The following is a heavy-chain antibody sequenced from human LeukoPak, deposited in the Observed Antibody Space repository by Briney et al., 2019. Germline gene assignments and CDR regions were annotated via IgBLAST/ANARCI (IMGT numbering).Heavy chain of an antibody. CDR3: ARDVGPIRGPYGMDV. CDR2: IYYSGST. V-gene: IGHV4-31*11. D-gene: IGHD3-10*01. Sequence: SETLSLTCAVYGGSFSGYYWSWIRQHPGKGLEWIGYIYYSGSTYYNPSLKSRVTISVDTSKNQFSLKLSSVTAAGTAVYYCARDVGPIRGPYGMDVWGQGTTVTVSS. J-gene: IGHJ6*02. CDR1: GGSFSGYY.